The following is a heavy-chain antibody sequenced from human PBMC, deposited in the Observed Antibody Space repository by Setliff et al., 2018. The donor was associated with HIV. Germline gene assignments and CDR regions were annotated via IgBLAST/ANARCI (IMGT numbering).Heavy chain of an antibody. CDR2: VSASGTT. V-gene: IGHV4-4*08. Sequence: PSETLSLTCSVSGGSMSRVYWTWIRQPPGKGLEWIGYVSASGTTKYNPSLQSRVTISGDSSKNQFSLALSSVTAADTAVYYCAGGSGGWYIDNWFDPWGQGTLVTVSS. J-gene: IGHJ5*02. CDR1: GGSMSRVY. D-gene: IGHD6-19*01. CDR3: AGGSGGWYIDNWFDP.